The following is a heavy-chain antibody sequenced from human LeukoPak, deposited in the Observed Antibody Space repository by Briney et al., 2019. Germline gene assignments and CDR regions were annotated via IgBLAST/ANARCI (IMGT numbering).Heavy chain of an antibody. V-gene: IGHV1-18*01. CDR2: ISGYNGET. CDR1: GYTFTSSG. J-gene: IGHJ6*03. Sequence: ASVKVSCKASGYTFTSSGISWVRQAPGQGLEWMGWISGYNGETNYVQKFPGRVTMTIDSSTSTAYMELRSLRSDDTAVYYCAREEGGNYYYMDVWGKGTTVTVSS. CDR3: AREEGGNYYYMDV. D-gene: IGHD3-16*01.